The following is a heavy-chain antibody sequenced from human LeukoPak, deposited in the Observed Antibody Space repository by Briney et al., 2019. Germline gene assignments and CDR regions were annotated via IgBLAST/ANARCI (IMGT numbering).Heavy chain of an antibody. CDR3: AELGITMIGGV. CDR1: GFTFSNYW. J-gene: IGHJ6*04. V-gene: IGHV3-7*01. CDR2: IKQGGSEK. D-gene: IGHD3-10*02. Sequence: GGPLRLSCAVSGFTFSNYWMNWVRQAPGKGLEWVANIKQGGSEKYYVDSVKGRFTISRDNAKNSLYLQMNSLRAEDTAVYYCAELGITMIGGVWGKGTTVTISS.